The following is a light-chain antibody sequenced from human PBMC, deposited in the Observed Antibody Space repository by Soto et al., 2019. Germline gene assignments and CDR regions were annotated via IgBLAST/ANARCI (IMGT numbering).Light chain of an antibody. J-gene: IGKJ1*01. CDR2: SAS. CDR3: QQYGSSPWT. V-gene: IGKV3-20*01. CDR1: QSISSSY. Sequence: EIVLTQSPGTLSLSPGERATLSCRASQSISSSYLAWYQQKPGQAPRLLVSSASSRATGIPDRFSGSGSGTDFTLTISRLEPEDLAVYFCQQYGSSPWTFGQRTKVEIK.